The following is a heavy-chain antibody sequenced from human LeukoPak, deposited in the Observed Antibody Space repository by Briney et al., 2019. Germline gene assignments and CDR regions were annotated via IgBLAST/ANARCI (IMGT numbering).Heavy chain of an antibody. CDR1: GFTFSSYS. Sequence: GGSLRLSCAASGFTFSSYSMNWVRQAPGKGLEWVSSISSSSSYIYYADSVKGRFTISRDNAKNSLYLQMNSLRAEDTAVYYCARGTSIRGYSGYDRDWFDPWGQGTPVTVSS. CDR3: ARGTSIRGYSGYDRDWFDP. J-gene: IGHJ5*02. D-gene: IGHD5-12*01. V-gene: IGHV3-21*01. CDR2: ISSSSSYI.